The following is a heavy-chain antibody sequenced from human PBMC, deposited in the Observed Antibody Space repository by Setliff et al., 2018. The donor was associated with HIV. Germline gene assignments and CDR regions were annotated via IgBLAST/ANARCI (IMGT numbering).Heavy chain of an antibody. J-gene: IGHJ4*02. V-gene: IGHV4-4*09. D-gene: IGHD4-17*01. CDR3: ARQPPPGDNADY. Sequence: PSQTMSLACTVPRVSISGHYWSWIRQSPGKGLEWIGFRSTTGSTNYNPSLRSRVTISVDTSKNQFSLRLTSVTAADTAVYYCARQPPPGDNADYWGQGTLVTVSS. CDR1: RVSISGHY. CDR2: RSTTGST.